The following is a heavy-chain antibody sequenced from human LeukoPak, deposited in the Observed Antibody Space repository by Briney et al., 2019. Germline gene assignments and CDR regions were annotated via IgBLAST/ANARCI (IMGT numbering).Heavy chain of an antibody. CDR1: GGSISSDY. CDR3: ARGRRYFQH. Sequence: SETLSLTCTVSGGSISSDYWSWIRQPPGKGLEWIGYIYYSGSTNYNPSLKSRVTISVDTSKNQFSLKLSSVTAADTAVYYCARGRRYFQHWGQGTLVTVSS. CDR2: IYYSGST. J-gene: IGHJ1*01. V-gene: IGHV4-59*01.